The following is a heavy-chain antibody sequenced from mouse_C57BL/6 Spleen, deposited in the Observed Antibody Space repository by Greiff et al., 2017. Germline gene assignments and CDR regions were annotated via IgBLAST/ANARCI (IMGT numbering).Heavy chain of an antibody. J-gene: IGHJ1*03. CDR1: GFTFTDYY. Sequence: EVQRVEPGGGLVQPGGSLSLSCAASGFTFTDYYMSWVRQPPGKALEWLGFIRHKANGYTTEFSASVKGRFTISRDNSQSILYLQMTALRAEDSATYYCARTYYYGSSHWYFDVGGTGTTVTVSS. CDR2: IRHKANGYTT. CDR3: ARTYYYGSSHWYFDV. V-gene: IGHV7-3*01. D-gene: IGHD1-1*01.